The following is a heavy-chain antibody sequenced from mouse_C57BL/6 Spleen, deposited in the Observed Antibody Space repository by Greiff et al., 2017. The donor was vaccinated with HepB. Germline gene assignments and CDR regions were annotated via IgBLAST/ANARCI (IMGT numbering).Heavy chain of an antibody. Sequence: VQLQQPGAELVKPGASVKLSCKASGYTFTSYWMHWVKQRPGQGLEWIGMIHPNSGSTNYNEKFKSKATLTVDKSSSTAYMQLSSLTSEDSAVYYCARPGYDWYFDVWGTGTTVTVSS. CDR3: ARPGYDWYFDV. D-gene: IGHD3-1*01. CDR2: IHPNSGST. V-gene: IGHV1-64*01. J-gene: IGHJ1*03. CDR1: GYTFTSYW.